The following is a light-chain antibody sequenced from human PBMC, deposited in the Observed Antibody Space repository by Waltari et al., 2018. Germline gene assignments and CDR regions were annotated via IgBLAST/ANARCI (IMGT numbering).Light chain of an antibody. CDR3: QQYKNWPA. Sequence: EIVMTQSPATLSVSPGERATLSCRASQSVSSNLAWYQQKPGQAPRLLIYGASTRATGSPARFSGSGSGTEVTLTFSSLQSEDFAVYYCQQYKNWPAFGQGTRREIK. CDR1: QSVSSN. CDR2: GAS. J-gene: IGKJ5*01. V-gene: IGKV3-15*01.